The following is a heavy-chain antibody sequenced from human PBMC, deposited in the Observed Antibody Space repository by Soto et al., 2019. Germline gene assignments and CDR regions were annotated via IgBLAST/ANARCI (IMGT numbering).Heavy chain of an antibody. J-gene: IGHJ5*02. CDR3: ARGIAAAGDNWFDP. CDR1: GYTFTSYA. CDR2: INTNTGNS. V-gene: IGHV7-4-1*01. D-gene: IGHD6-13*01. Sequence: QVQLVQSGSELKKPGASVKVSCKASGYTFTSYAMNWVRQAPGQGLEWMGWINTNTGNSTYAQGFTGRFVFSLDTSVSTAYLQICSLKAEDTAVYYCARGIAAAGDNWFDPWGQGTLVTVSS.